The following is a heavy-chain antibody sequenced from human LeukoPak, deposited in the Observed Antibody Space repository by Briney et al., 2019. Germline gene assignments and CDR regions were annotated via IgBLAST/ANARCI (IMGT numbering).Heavy chain of an antibody. CDR3: ARHPPNDFWVGYGSFDV. J-gene: IGHJ3*01. CDR1: GGSLTDYY. Sequence: SETLSLTCTVSGGSLTDYYWAWIRQPPGKGLEWIGYIYSRGSTTYNPSLQSRVSPSIDTSKSQFSLSLTSVTAADTAVYYCARHPPNDFWVGYGSFDVWGQGTMVTVSS. V-gene: IGHV4-4*09. CDR2: IYSRGST. D-gene: IGHD3-3*01.